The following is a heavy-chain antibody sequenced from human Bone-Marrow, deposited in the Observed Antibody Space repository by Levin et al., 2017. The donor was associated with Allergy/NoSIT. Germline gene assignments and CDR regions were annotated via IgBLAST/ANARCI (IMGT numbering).Heavy chain of an antibody. D-gene: IGHD3-3*01. CDR2: IYHSGRT. Sequence: SQTLSLTCSVSGGSIRSSNWWSWVRQPPGKGLEWIGEIYHSGRTNYNPSLQSRVTISVDKSNNHFSLKLSSVTAADTAVYYCAKSPELPSLEWLNSPDTPDYGMDVWGQGTTVTVSS. CDR1: GGSIRSSNW. V-gene: IGHV4-4*02. J-gene: IGHJ6*02. CDR3: AKSPELPSLEWLNSPDTPDYGMDV.